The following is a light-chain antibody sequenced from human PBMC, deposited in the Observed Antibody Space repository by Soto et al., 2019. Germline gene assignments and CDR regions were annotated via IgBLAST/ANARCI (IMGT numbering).Light chain of an antibody. J-gene: IGKJ1*01. V-gene: IGKV1-5*03. CDR3: QHYTSYSEA. CDR2: KSS. Sequence: DIQMTQSPSTLSGSVGDRVTITCRASQTISSWLAWYQQKPGKAPKLLIYKSSTLKSGVPSRFSGSGSGTEFTLTISSLQPDEFATYYCQHYTSYSEAFRQGTKVELK. CDR1: QTISSW.